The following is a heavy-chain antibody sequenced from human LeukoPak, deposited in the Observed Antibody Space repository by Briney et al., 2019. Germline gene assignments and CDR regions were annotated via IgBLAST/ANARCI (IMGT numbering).Heavy chain of an antibody. CDR1: GYTFTSYG. CDR3: ARALHYYDSSGYYYLLDY. Sequence: ASVKVSCKASGYTFTSYGISWVRQAPGQGLEWMGWISAYNGNTNYAQKLQGRVTMTTDTSTSTAYMELRSLRSDDTAVYYCARALHYYDSSGYYYLLDYWGQGTLVTVSS. D-gene: IGHD3-22*01. J-gene: IGHJ4*02. V-gene: IGHV1-18*01. CDR2: ISAYNGNT.